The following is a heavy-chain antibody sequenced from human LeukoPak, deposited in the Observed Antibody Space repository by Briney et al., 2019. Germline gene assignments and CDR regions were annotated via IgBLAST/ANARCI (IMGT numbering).Heavy chain of an antibody. Sequence: PGGSLRLSCAASGLSISGNYKSWVRQAPGKGLEWVSIIHSGGNIYYADSVKGRFTISRDKSKSTLYLQMNSLRAEDTAVYYCASDRGYAMDVWGQGTTVTVSS. CDR1: GLSISGNY. CDR2: IHSGGNI. V-gene: IGHV3-53*01. D-gene: IGHD1-1*01. J-gene: IGHJ6*02. CDR3: ASDRGYAMDV.